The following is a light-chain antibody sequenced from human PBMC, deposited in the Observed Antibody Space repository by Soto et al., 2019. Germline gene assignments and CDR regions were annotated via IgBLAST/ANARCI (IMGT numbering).Light chain of an antibody. CDR1: SSDVGNYNL. Sequence: QSALTQPASVSGSPGQSITISCSGSSSDVGNYNLVSWYQQYPGKAPKFMIYEVNKRPSGVSNRFSGSKSGNTASLTISGLQAEDEADYYCCSYAGNSTYVFGTGTKLTVL. V-gene: IGLV2-23*02. CDR3: CSYAGNSTYV. CDR2: EVN. J-gene: IGLJ1*01.